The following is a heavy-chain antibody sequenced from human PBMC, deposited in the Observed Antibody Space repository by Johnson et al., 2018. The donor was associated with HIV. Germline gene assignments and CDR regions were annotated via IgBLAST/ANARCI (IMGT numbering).Heavy chain of an antibody. CDR2: IGTAGDT. Sequence: VQLVESGGGVVRPGGSLRLSCAASGFTFSSYDMHWVRQATGKGLEWVSAIGTAGDTYCPGSVKGRINISRENAKNSLYLQMNSLRAEDTALYYCARDLTHYYDSHDAFDIWGQGTMVTVSS. D-gene: IGHD3-22*01. CDR1: GFTFSSYD. CDR3: ARDLTHYYDSHDAFDI. V-gene: IGHV3-13*01. J-gene: IGHJ3*02.